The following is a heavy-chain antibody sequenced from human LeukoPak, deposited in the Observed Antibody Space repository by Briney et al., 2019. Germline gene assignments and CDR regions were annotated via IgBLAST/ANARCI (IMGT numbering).Heavy chain of an antibody. D-gene: IGHD3-10*01. J-gene: IGHJ4*02. CDR1: GGSVSSGSYY. V-gene: IGHV4-61*01. CDR3: ARIIKVVRGVPFDY. Sequence: SETLSLTCTVSGGSVSSGSYYWSWIRQPPGKGLEWIGYIYYSGSTNYNPSLKSRVTTSVDTSKNQFSLKLSSVTAADTAVYYCARIIKVVRGVPFDYWGQGTLVTVSS. CDR2: IYYSGST.